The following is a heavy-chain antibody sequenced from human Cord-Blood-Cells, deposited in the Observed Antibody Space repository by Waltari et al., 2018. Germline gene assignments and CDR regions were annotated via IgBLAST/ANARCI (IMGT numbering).Heavy chain of an antibody. CDR2: IYHSGST. J-gene: IGHJ3*02. D-gene: IGHD1-26*01. CDR1: GYPISSGYY. CDR3: ARGTEVGAISGDAFDI. Sequence: QVQLQESGPGLVKPSETLSLTCTVSGYPISSGYYWGWIRQPPGKGLEWIGSIYHSGSTYYNPSRKSRVTISVDTSKNQFSLKLSSVTAADTAVYYCARGTEVGAISGDAFDIWGQGTMVTVSS. V-gene: IGHV4-38-2*02.